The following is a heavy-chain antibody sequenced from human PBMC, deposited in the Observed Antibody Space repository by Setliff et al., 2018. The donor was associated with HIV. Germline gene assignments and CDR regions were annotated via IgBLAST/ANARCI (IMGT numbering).Heavy chain of an antibody. V-gene: IGHV4-38-2*02. J-gene: IGHJ5*02. D-gene: IGHD2-2*01. Sequence: SETLSLTCSVSGYSITNGYYWGWIRQPPGKGLEWVGSIYHDGSTYYSPSLKSRVTISEDTSKNQFSPKMRSVTAADTAVYYCARCGIVVFPAYFDPWGPGTLVTVSS. CDR1: GYSITNGYY. CDR3: ARCGIVVFPAYFDP. CDR2: IYHDGST.